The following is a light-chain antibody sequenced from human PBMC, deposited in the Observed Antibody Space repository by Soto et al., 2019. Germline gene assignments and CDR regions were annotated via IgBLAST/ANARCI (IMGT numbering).Light chain of an antibody. J-gene: IGLJ1*01. CDR1: KNDIGVYDF. Sequence: QSALTQPPSASGSPGQSVTICCTGTKNDIGVYDFVSWYQHHPGKAPRLIIYEVVQRPSGVPDRFSGSKSGNTASLTVSGLQAADEADYFCKSYAGSNTYVFGSGTKLTVL. V-gene: IGLV2-8*01. CDR2: EVV. CDR3: KSYAGSNTYV.